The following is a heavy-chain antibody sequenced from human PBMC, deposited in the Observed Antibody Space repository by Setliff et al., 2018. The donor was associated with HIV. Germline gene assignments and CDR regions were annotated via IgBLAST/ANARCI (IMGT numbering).Heavy chain of an antibody. D-gene: IGHD3-10*01. Sequence: GSLRLSCATSGFTFSNYGMHWVRQAPGKGLEWVANIGQDGSEKNYVDSVKGRFTISRDNAKNSMDLQMNSLRAEDTAIYYCARKLRPGHGVDVWGQGTTVTVSS. J-gene: IGHJ6*02. CDR1: GFTFSNYG. V-gene: IGHV3-7*01. CDR3: ARKLRPGHGVDV. CDR2: IGQDGSEK.